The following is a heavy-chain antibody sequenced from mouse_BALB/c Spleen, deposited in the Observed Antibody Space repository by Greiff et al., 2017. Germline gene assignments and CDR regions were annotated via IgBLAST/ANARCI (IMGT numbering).Heavy chain of an antibody. J-gene: IGHJ2*01. D-gene: IGHD1-1*01. CDR1: GYSITSDYA. CDR2: ISYSGST. V-gene: IGHV3-2*02. CDR3: ARGFITTVVPYFDY. Sequence: EVQRVESGPGLVKPSQSLSLTCTVTGYSITSDYAWNWIRQFPGNKLEWMGYISYSGSTSYNPSLKSRISITRDTSKNQFFLQLNSVTTEDTATYYCARGFITTVVPYFDYWGQGTTLTVSS.